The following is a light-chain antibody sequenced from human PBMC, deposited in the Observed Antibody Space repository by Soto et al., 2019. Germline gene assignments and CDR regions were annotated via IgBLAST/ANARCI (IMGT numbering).Light chain of an antibody. CDR2: GAS. CDR3: QQYGSSPWT. CDR1: QSVSSSY. V-gene: IGKV3-20*01. Sequence: EIVLTQSPCTLSLSPVERSTLSCRASQSVSSSYLAWYQQKPGQAPRLLIYGASSRATGIPDRFSGSGSGTDFTLTISRLEPEDFAVYYCQQYGSSPWTFGQGTKVDIK. J-gene: IGKJ1*01.